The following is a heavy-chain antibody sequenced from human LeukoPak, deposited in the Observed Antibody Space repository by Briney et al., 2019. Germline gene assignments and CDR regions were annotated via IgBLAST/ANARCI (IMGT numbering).Heavy chain of an antibody. D-gene: IGHD3-16*01. CDR2: INSDGGST. CDR1: GFTFSSFW. J-gene: IGHJ3*01. Sequence: GGSLRLSCAASGFTFSSFWMYWVRQAPGKGLVWISRINSDGGSTTYADSVKGRFTISRDNAKNTVYLQMNSLRAEDTAVYYCARRRERGASDAFAFWGQGTMVTVSS. CDR3: ARRRERGASDAFAF. V-gene: IGHV3-74*01.